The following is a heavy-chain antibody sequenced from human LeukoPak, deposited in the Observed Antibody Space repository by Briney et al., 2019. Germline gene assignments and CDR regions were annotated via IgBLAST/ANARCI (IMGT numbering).Heavy chain of an antibody. V-gene: IGHV3-33*01. Sequence: PGGSLRLSCAASGFTFSSYGMHWVRQAPGKGLEWVAVIWYDGSNKYYADSVKGRVTISRDNSKKTLYLQMNSLRSEDTAVYYCVRDQSGSYEGFDYWGQGTLVTVSS. D-gene: IGHD1-26*01. J-gene: IGHJ4*02. CDR3: VRDQSGSYEGFDY. CDR1: GFTFSSYG. CDR2: IWYDGSNK.